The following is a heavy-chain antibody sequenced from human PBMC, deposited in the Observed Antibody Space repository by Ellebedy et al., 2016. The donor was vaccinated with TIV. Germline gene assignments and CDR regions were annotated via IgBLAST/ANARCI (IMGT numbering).Heavy chain of an antibody. D-gene: IGHD2/OR15-2a*01. CDR3: ARSRRHSKGMRDY. J-gene: IGHJ4*02. CDR2: IYYSGST. CDR1: GGSISSSSYY. Sequence: SETLSLTXTVSGGSISSSSYYWGWIRQPPGKGLEWIGSIYYSGSTYYNPSLKSRVTISVDTSKNQFSLKLSSVTAADTAVYYCARSRRHSKGMRDYWGQGTLVTVSS. V-gene: IGHV4-39*07.